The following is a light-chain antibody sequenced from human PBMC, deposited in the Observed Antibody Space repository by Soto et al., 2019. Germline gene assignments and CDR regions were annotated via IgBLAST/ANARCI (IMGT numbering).Light chain of an antibody. V-gene: IGKV3-20*01. CDR1: QSVSSN. CDR3: QQYGSSPT. J-gene: IGKJ5*01. Sequence: IVLTQSPATLSLSPGERATLSCRASQSVSSNLAWYQQKPGQAPRLLIYGASTRATGIPARFSGSGSGTEFTLTISRLEPEDFAVYYCQQYGSSPTFGEGTRLEI. CDR2: GAS.